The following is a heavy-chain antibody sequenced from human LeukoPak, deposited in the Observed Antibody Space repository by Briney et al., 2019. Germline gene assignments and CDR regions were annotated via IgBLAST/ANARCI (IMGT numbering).Heavy chain of an antibody. V-gene: IGHV3-30*09. J-gene: IGHJ4*02. D-gene: IGHD6-25*01. Sequence: GGSLRLSCAASGFTFSSYAMHWVRQAPGKGLEWVAVISYDGSYKYYADSVKGRFAISRDNSKNTLYLQMNSLRAEDTAVYYCARDLSLGIAPGWWGQGTLVTVSS. CDR3: ARDLSLGIAPGW. CDR1: GFTFSSYA. CDR2: ISYDGSYK.